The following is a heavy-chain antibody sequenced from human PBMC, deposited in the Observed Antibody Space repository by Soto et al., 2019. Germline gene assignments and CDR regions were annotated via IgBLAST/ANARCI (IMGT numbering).Heavy chain of an antibody. CDR1: GGSISSYY. Sequence: SETLSLTCTVSGGSISSYYWSWIRQPPGKGLEWIGYIYYSGSTNYNPSLKSRVTISVDTSKNQFSLKLSSVTAADTAVYYCAREYLSYFDYWGQGTLVTVSS. D-gene: IGHD2-8*01. J-gene: IGHJ4*02. CDR3: AREYLSYFDY. CDR2: IYYSGST. V-gene: IGHV4-59*01.